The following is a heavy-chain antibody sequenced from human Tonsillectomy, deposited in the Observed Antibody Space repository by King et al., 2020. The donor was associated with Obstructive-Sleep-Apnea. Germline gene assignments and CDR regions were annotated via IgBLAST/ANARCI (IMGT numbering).Heavy chain of an antibody. CDR2: IIPIFGTT. CDR1: GGTFSSYV. D-gene: IGHD3-9*01. Sequence: VQLVQSGAEVKKPGSSVKVSCKASGGTFSSYVLSWVRQAPGQGLEWMGGIIPIFGTTNYAQKFQGRVTISADESMSTAYMELSSLRSEDAAVYYCARDRGEYDILNGHLMRFAAFDIWGQGTMITVSS. V-gene: IGHV1-69*01. CDR3: ARDRGEYDILNGHLMRFAAFDI. J-gene: IGHJ3*02.